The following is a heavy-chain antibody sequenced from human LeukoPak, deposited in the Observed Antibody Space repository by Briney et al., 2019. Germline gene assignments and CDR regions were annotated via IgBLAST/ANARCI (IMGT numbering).Heavy chain of an antibody. Sequence: ASVKVSCKASGYTFTGYYMHWVRQAPGQGLEWMGRINPNSGGTNYAQKFQGRVTMTRDTSTSTAYMELSRLRSDHTAVYYCAREAEQIAYSLWGQGTLVTVPS. J-gene: IGHJ4*02. CDR2: INPNSGGT. D-gene: IGHD1-26*01. V-gene: IGHV1-2*06. CDR1: GYTFTGYY. CDR3: AREAEQIAYSL.